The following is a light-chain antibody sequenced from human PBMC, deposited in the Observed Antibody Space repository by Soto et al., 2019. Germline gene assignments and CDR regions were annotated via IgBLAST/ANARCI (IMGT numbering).Light chain of an antibody. Sequence: QSVLTQPPSASGTPGQRVTISCSGSSSNIGSNSVNWYQQLPGTAPKLLMYSSNQRPSGVPDRFSGSKSGTSASLAISWLQSEDEADYYCAAWDDSLNGVVFGGGTKVTVL. J-gene: IGLJ2*01. V-gene: IGLV1-44*01. CDR2: SSN. CDR3: AAWDDSLNGVV. CDR1: SSNIGSNS.